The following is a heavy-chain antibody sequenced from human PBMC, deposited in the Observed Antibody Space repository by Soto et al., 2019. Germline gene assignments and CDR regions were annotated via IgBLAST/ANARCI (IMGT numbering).Heavy chain of an antibody. CDR1: GFTFSTYA. J-gene: IGHJ4*02. V-gene: IGHV3-23*01. D-gene: IGHD3-10*01. CDR3: AKQRRGYGSGSDTFYFDF. Sequence: GGSLRLSCSTSGFTFSTYAMNWVRQAPGKGLEWVSALSGSGGTTYSADSVRGRFTTSRNNSKNTFFLQISNMRAENTALYYCAKQRRGYGSGSDTFYFDFWGQGTLVTVSS. CDR2: LSGSGGTT.